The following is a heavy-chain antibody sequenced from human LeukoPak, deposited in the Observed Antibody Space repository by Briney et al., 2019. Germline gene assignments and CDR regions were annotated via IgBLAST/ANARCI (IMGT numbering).Heavy chain of an antibody. Sequence: GGFLRHSCAASGYTFSSYWMHWVRQAPGKGLVWVSRINSDGSSTNYADSVKGRFTISRDNAKNTLYLQMNSLRAEDTAVYYCASSPYQKGYWGQGTLVTVSS. CDR2: INSDGSST. J-gene: IGHJ4*02. CDR1: GYTFSSYW. V-gene: IGHV3-74*01. CDR3: ASSPYQKGY.